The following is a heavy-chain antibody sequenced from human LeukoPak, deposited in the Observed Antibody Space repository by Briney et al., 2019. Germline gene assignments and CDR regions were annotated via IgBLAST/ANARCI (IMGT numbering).Heavy chain of an antibody. Sequence: ASVKVSCKASGYTFTGYYMHWVRQAPGQGLEWMGWINPNSGGTNYAQKFQGRVTMTRDTSISTAYMELSRLRSDDTAVYYCARVLYTISDPRYYYGMDVWGQGTTVTVSS. V-gene: IGHV1-2*02. D-gene: IGHD3-9*01. CDR3: ARVLYTISDPRYYYGMDV. CDR1: GYTFTGYY. CDR2: INPNSGGT. J-gene: IGHJ6*02.